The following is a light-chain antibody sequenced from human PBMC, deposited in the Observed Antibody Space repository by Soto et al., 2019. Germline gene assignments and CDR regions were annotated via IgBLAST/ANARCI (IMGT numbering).Light chain of an antibody. J-gene: IGKJ5*01. CDR1: QSVNNK. Sequence: EIVLTQSPATLSVSPGERATLSCRASQSVNNKLAWYQQTPGQAPRLLIYGASPRASGITARFSGSGSGTEFTLTISSLQSEDFALYYCQQYNNWPTITFGQGTRLEIK. CDR2: GAS. V-gene: IGKV3D-15*01. CDR3: QQYNNWPTIT.